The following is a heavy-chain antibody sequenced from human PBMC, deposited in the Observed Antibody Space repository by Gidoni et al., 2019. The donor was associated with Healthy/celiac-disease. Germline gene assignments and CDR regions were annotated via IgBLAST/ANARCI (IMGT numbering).Heavy chain of an antibody. J-gene: IGHJ4*02. D-gene: IGHD5-18*01. CDR1: GFSLSTSGVG. Sequence: QITLKESGPTLVKHTQNLTLTCPFSGFSLSTSGVGVGWIRQPPGKALEWLALIYWDDDKRYSPSLKSRLTITKDTSKNQVVLTMTNMDPVDTATYHCAHHARKGAMVISDFDYWGQGTLVTVSS. CDR2: IYWDDDK. CDR3: AHHARKGAMVISDFDY. V-gene: IGHV2-5*02.